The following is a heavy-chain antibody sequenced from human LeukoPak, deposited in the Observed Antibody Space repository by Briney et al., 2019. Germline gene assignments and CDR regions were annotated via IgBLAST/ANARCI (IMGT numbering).Heavy chain of an antibody. Sequence: GESLKISCKGSGYSFTSYWIGWVRQMPGKGLEWMGIIYPGDSDTRYSPSFQGHVTISADKSISTAYLQWSSLKASDTAMYYCARVGYSGYDSIRNWFDPWGQGTLVTVSS. D-gene: IGHD5-12*01. V-gene: IGHV5-51*01. J-gene: IGHJ5*02. CDR2: IYPGDSDT. CDR3: ARVGYSGYDSIRNWFDP. CDR1: GYSFTSYW.